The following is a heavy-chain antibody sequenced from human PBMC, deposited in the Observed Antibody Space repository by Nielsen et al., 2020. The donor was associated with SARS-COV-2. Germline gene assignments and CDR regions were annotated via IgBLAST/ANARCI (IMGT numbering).Heavy chain of an antibody. CDR2: IIPIFGTA. CDR1: GYTLTELS. CDR3: ARTYYYDSSGYYYDY. D-gene: IGHD3-22*01. V-gene: IGHV1-69*13. J-gene: IGHJ4*02. Sequence: SVKVSCKVSGYTLTELSMHWVRQAPGKGLEWMGGIIPIFGTANYAQKFQGRVTITADESTSTAYMELSSLRSEDTAVYYCARTYYYDSSGYYYDYWGQGTLVTVSS.